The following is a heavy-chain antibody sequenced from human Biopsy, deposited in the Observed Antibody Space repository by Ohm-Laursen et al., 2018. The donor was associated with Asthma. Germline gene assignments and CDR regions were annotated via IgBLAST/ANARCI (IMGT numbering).Heavy chain of an antibody. D-gene: IGHD1-20*01. CDR2: ISYDGTNK. CDR1: GFSFSNFG. Sequence: SLRLSCAASGFSFSNFGMHWARQAPGKGLEWVAVISYDGTNKDYADSVKGRFTFSRDNSQNTLSLEMNSLRVEDTAVYYCARDLRSDNWNPWGMDVWGLGTTVTVAS. CDR3: ARDLRSDNWNPWGMDV. V-gene: IGHV3-30*03. J-gene: IGHJ6*02.